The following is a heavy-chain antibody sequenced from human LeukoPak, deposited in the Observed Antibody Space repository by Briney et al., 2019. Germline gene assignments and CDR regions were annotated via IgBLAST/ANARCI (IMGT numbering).Heavy chain of an antibody. CDR1: GGSISSYY. CDR3: ARDRDDAFDI. CDR2: IYYSGST. Sequence: SETLSLTCTVSGGSISSYYWSWIRQPPGKGMEWIGYIYYSGSTNYNPSLKSRVTISVDTSKNQFSLKLSSVTAADTAVYYCARDRDDAFDIWGQGTMVTVSS. D-gene: IGHD5-24*01. J-gene: IGHJ3*02. V-gene: IGHV4-59*01.